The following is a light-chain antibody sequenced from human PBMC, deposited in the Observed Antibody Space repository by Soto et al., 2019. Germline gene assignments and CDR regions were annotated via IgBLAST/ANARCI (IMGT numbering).Light chain of an antibody. V-gene: IGLV1-44*01. CDR2: NNY. Sequence: QAVVTQPPSVSGTPGQRVTISCSGSSSNIGRYAVNWYQQLPGTAPKLLMYNNYQRPSGVPDRFSGSKSGTSATLGITGFQTGDEADYYCGSWDSSLSAYVFGTGTKLTVL. J-gene: IGLJ1*01. CDR1: SSNIGRYA. CDR3: GSWDSSLSAYV.